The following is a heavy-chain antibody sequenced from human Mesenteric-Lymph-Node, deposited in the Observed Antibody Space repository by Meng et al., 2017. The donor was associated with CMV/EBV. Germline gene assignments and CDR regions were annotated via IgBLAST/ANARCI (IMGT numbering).Heavy chain of an antibody. CDR3: ASQFSSHYGMDV. D-gene: IGHD6-6*01. J-gene: IGHJ6*02. V-gene: IGHV1-69*02. Sequence: SVKVSCKASGYTFIAYYIHWVRQAPGQGLEWMGRIVPILGIANHAQKFQGRVTITADKSTTTAYMELSSLRSEDTAVYYCASQFSSHYGMDVWGQGTTVTVSS. CDR1: GYTFIAYY. CDR2: IVPILGIA.